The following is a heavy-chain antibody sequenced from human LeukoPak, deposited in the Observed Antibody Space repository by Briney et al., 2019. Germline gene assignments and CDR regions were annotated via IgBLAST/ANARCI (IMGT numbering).Heavy chain of an antibody. V-gene: IGHV3-73*01. J-gene: IGHJ4*02. CDR2: IRSKANNYAT. Sequence: GGSLKLSCAASGFTFSDSAMHWVRQASGKGLEWVGRIRSKANNYATEYGVSVKGRFTISRDDSKNTAYLQLNSLKTEDTAVYYCTRHGRNSNGYLAIDYWGQGILVIVSS. CDR1: GFTFSDSA. D-gene: IGHD5-18*01. CDR3: TRHGRNSNGYLAIDY.